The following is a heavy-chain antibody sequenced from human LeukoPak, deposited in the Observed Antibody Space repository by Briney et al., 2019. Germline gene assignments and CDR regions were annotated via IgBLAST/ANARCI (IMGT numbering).Heavy chain of an antibody. CDR3: ARDYWRSIDH. Sequence: GGSLRLSCVVSGLTFSHYWMIWVRQAPGKGLESVAIVNEDGSAKYYLDSVKGRFTISRDNARNSLYLEMNSLRAEDTAVYYCARDYWRSIDHWGQGTLVTVSS. V-gene: IGHV3-7*01. CDR1: GLTFSHYW. D-gene: IGHD1-1*01. J-gene: IGHJ4*02. CDR2: VNEDGSAK.